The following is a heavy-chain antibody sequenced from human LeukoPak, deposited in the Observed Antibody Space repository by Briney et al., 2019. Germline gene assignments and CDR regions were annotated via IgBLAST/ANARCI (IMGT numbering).Heavy chain of an antibody. D-gene: IGHD5-18*01. CDR3: ARKVAVAMDLDY. J-gene: IGHJ4*02. Sequence: GGSLRLSCVASGFTFKSYGMTWVRQVPGKGLEWLSSITGAGASTKYADSVNGRFTISRDNSKNTLSLQMTGLRAEDTAVYYCARKVAVAMDLDYWGQGTLVTVS. V-gene: IGHV3-23*01. CDR2: ITGAGAST. CDR1: GFTFKSYG.